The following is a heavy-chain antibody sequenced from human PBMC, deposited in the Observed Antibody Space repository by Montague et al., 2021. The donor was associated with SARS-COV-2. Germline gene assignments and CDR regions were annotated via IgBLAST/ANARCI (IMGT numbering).Heavy chain of an antibody. CDR3: ARIKNCSASGTSADWYFDL. D-gene: IGHD3-10*01. V-gene: IGHV2-70*01. CDR1: GFSLTTRGLC. CDR2: IEWDDDE. Sequence: PALGKPTQTLTLTCTLSGFSLTTRGLCVNWIRQPPGKALEWLAHIEWDDDEYYSMSLKTRLTISKDTSKNQVVLTMTNMDPVDTATYYCARIKNCSASGTSADWYFDLWGRGTLVTVSS. J-gene: IGHJ2*01.